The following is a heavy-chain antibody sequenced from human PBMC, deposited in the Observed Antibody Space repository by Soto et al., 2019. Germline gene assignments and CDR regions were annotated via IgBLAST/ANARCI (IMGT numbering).Heavy chain of an antibody. CDR1: AFTFSASW. Sequence: GGSLRLSCVASAFTFSASWMAWVRQAPGKGLEWIGRIRSKTDGGTIDYAAPVKGRFSISRDDSENTVYLQIYSLEIEDTAVYYCFTCLNFYGWGNXPRWGQGTQVTGSS. D-gene: IGHD3-10*01. J-gene: IGHJ4*02. CDR2: IRSKTDGGTI. V-gene: IGHV3-15*01. CDR3: FTCLNFYGWGNXPR.